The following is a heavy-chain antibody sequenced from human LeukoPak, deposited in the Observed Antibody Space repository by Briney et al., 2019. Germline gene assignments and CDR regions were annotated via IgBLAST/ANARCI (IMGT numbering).Heavy chain of an antibody. Sequence: GASVKVSCKASGYTFTSYDLNWVRQATGQGLEWMGWINPNSGGTNYAQKFQGRVTMTRDTSISTAYMELSRLRSDDTAVYYCARGRPIQLRRGIDYWGQGTLVTVSS. CDR3: ARGRPIQLRRGIDY. V-gene: IGHV1-2*02. J-gene: IGHJ4*02. D-gene: IGHD5-18*01. CDR2: INPNSGGT. CDR1: GYTFTSYD.